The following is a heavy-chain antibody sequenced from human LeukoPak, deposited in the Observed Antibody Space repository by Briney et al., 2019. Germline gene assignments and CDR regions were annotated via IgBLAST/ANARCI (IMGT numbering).Heavy chain of an antibody. CDR3: GRVIAVAGTLDY. Sequence: HPGGSLRLSCAASGFTFSSYAMHWVRQAPGKGLEWVAVISYDGSNKYYADSAKGRFTISRDNSKNTLYLQMNSLRAEDTAVYYCGRVIAVAGTLDYWGQGTLVTVSS. V-gene: IGHV3-30-3*01. D-gene: IGHD6-19*01. CDR2: ISYDGSNK. J-gene: IGHJ4*02. CDR1: GFTFSSYA.